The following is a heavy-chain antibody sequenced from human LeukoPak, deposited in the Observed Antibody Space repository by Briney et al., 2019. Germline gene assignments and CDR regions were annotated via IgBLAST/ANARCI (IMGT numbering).Heavy chain of an antibody. V-gene: IGHV3-7*01. J-gene: IGHJ4*02. CDR3: ARDRNGYPHDL. CDR2: IKEDGSEI. CDR1: GFTFSTYW. D-gene: IGHD5-18*01. Sequence: GGSLRLSCAASGFTFSTYWMSGVRQAPGKGLEGVANIKEDGSEIYYVDSAKGRFNISRDNAKNSLYLQMNSLRAEDTAVYYCARDRNGYPHDLWGQGTLVTVSS.